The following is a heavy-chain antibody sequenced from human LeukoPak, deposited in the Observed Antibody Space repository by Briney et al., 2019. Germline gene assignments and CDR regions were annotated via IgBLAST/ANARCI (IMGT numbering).Heavy chain of an antibody. J-gene: IGHJ6*03. D-gene: IGHD6-13*01. CDR3: ARDRAAGRGLYYYYYYMDV. CDR2: ISSSGSTI. V-gene: IGHV3-48*04. CDR1: GFTFSSYW. Sequence: PGGSLRLSCAASGFTFSSYWMSWVRQAPGKGLEWVSYISSSGSTIYYADSVKGRFTISRDNAKNSLYLQMNSLRAEDTAVYYCARDRAAGRGLYYYYYYMDVWGKGTTVTVSS.